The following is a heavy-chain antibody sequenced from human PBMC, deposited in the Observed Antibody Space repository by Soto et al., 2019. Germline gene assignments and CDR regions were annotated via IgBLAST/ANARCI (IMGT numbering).Heavy chain of an antibody. J-gene: IGHJ4*02. CDR3: ARDRLGVSVTGGGFDS. CDR1: GYTFSNFG. CDR2: ISPYNGNT. Sequence: QVQLVQSGGEAKKPGASVKVSCTASGYTFSNFGLSWVRQAPGQGLELMGWISPYNGNTNYAQKLQGRLTMTTDTSTSTAYMELRSLRFDDTAVYYCARDRLGVSVTGGGFDSWGQGTLVTVSS. V-gene: IGHV1-18*01. D-gene: IGHD2-8*01.